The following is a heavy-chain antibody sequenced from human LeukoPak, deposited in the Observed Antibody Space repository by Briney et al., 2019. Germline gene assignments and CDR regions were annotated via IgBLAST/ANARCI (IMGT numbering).Heavy chain of an antibody. D-gene: IGHD2-15*01. CDR2: IYYSGST. V-gene: IGHV4-39*01. CDR3: ARLGYCSGGSCYYFDY. Sequence: PSETLSLTCTVSGGSISSSSYYWGWIRQPPGKGLEWIGSIYYSGSTYYNPSLKSRVTISVDTSKNQFSLELSSVTAADTAVYYCARLGYCSGGSCYYFDYWGQGTLVTVSS. CDR1: GGSISSSSYY. J-gene: IGHJ4*02.